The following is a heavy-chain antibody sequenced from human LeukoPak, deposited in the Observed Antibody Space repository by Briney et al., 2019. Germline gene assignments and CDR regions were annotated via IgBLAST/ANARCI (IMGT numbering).Heavy chain of an antibody. CDR3: ARAPKRVAAVEYFDL. V-gene: IGHV4-59*01. J-gene: IGHJ2*01. CDR2: IYYTGST. D-gene: IGHD6-13*01. Sequence: SETLSLTCTFSGGSISRDYWSWIRQPPGKGLEWIGYIYYTGSTNYNPSLKSRVTISVDTSKNQFSLKLSSVTAADTAVYYCARAPKRVAAVEYFDLWGRGTLVTVSS. CDR1: GGSISRDY.